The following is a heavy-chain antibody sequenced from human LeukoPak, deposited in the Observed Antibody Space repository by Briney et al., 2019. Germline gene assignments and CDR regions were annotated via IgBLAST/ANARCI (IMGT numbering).Heavy chain of an antibody. CDR1: GDSMTSRNYY. J-gene: IGHJ4*02. Sequence: SETLSLTCAVSGDSMTSRNYYWGWIRQPRGKGLEFIGMIYNTGTSYYNPSLESRVSISTDTSRSQFSLSLSAVTAADSAVYYCASLRAVSTTDRDFWGQGTLVTVSS. CDR2: IYNTGTS. CDR3: ASLRAVSTTDRDF. V-gene: IGHV4-39*07. D-gene: IGHD5/OR15-5a*01.